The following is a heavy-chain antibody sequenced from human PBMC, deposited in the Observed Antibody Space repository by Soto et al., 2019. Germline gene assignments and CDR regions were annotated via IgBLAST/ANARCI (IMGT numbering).Heavy chain of an antibody. CDR3: ARGSWDDVSGHYYMDV. CDR1: GDSVTSNSAG. V-gene: IGHV6-1*01. D-gene: IGHD1-1*01. J-gene: IGHJ6*03. CDR2: TYYKSKWYY. Sequence: QVQLQQSSPGLVKPSQALSLTCDISGDSVTSNSAGWNWIRQTPSRGHEWLGRTYYKSKWYYTYAASVKSRITVSPDTSKNQFSLQLTSVTPEDTAVYYCARGSWDDVSGHYYMDVWDKGTTVTVSS.